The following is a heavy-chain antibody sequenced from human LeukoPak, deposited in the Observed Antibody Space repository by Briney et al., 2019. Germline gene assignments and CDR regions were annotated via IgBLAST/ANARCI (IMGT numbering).Heavy chain of an antibody. D-gene: IGHD3-10*01. CDR3: AKVEHYYGSGSEGYFDY. CDR2: ISGSGGST. V-gene: IGHV3-23*01. CDR1: GFTFSSYA. J-gene: IGHJ4*02. Sequence: GGSLRLSCAASGFTFSSYAMSWVRQAPGKGLEWVSAISGSGGSTYYADSVKGRFTISRDNSKNTLYLQMNSLRAEDTAVYYCAKVEHYYGSGSEGYFDYWGQGTLVTVSS.